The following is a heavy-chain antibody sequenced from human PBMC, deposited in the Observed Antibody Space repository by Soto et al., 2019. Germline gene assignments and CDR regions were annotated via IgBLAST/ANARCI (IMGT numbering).Heavy chain of an antibody. CDR1: GISVSTSDYY. D-gene: IGHD2-15*01. Sequence: KPSETLSLTCTVSGISVSTSDYYWGWVRQPPGKGLDWIGNIYYSGSTFYNPSLRSRVTLSVDTSKNHFSLRLNSVTAADTAVYFCAGFVVPASRNSDFDYWGQGTLVTVSS. J-gene: IGHJ4*02. CDR2: IYYSGST. V-gene: IGHV4-39*02. CDR3: AGFVVPASRNSDFDY.